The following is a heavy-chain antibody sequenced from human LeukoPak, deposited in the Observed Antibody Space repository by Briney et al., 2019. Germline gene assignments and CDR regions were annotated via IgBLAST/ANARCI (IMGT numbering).Heavy chain of an antibody. J-gene: IGHJ4*02. CDR1: GFIVSSNY. CDR2: IYIGGST. V-gene: IGHV3-53*01. Sequence: PGGSLRLSCAASGFIVSSNYMSWVRQAPGKGLEWVSVIYIGGSTYYADSVKGRFTTSRDNSKNTLYLQMNSLRDEDTAVYYCVTAIGATSDFWGQGTLVTVSS. CDR3: VTAIGATSDF. D-gene: IGHD5-12*01.